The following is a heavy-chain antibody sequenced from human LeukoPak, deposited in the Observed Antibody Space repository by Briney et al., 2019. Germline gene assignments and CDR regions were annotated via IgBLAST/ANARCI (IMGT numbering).Heavy chain of an antibody. CDR1: GYSISSGYY. CDR3: ARRTYSYDSSGYYFDY. CDR2: IYYSGST. D-gene: IGHD3-22*01. Sequence: PSETLSLTCTVSGYSISSGYYWSWIRQPPGKGLERIGYIYYSGSTNYNPSLKSRVTISVDTSKNQFSLKLSSVTAADTAVYYCARRTYSYDSSGYYFDYWGQGTLVTVSS. V-gene: IGHV4-61*01. J-gene: IGHJ4*02.